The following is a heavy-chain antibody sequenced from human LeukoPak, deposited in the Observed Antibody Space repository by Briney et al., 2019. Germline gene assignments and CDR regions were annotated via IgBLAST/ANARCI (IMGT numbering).Heavy chain of an antibody. V-gene: IGHV5-51*01. D-gene: IGHD6-19*01. J-gene: IGHJ4*02. Sequence: GESLKISCKGFGYDFTSYWIGWVRQMPGKGLEWMGIIFPGDSDARYSPSFQGHVTFSADKSISTAYLQWSSLKASDTAMYYCARRADSSAYYILDYWGQGTLVTVSS. CDR3: ARRADSSAYYILDY. CDR1: GYDFTSYW. CDR2: IFPGDSDA.